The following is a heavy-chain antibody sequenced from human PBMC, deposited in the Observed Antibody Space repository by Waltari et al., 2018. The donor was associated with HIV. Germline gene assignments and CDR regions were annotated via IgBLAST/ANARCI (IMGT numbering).Heavy chain of an antibody. CDR3: VKVGYDLLSKKRYYFDY. J-gene: IGHJ4*02. CDR1: EFTFSKSA. CDR2: VSGSGGTT. Sequence: EVHLLESGGGLVQPGGSLRLSCAASEFTFSKSAMSWVRQTPGKGLEWVSGVSGSGGTTYYAGSVKGRFTIARDNSKNTLYLQMSSLRAEDTAVYFCVKVGYDLLSKKRYYFDYWGQGTLVTVSS. D-gene: IGHD3-9*01. V-gene: IGHV3-23*01.